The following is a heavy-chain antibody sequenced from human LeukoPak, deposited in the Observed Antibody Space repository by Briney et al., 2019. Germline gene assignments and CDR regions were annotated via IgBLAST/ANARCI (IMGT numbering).Heavy chain of an antibody. CDR1: GYTFTSYA. CDR3: ARDMATVTISPFDY. D-gene: IGHD4-17*01. Sequence: ASVEVSCKASGYTFTSYAMNWVRQAPGQGLEWMGWINTNTGNPTYAQGFTGRFVFSLDTSVSTAYLQISSLKAEDTAVYYCARDMATVTISPFDYWGQGTLVTVSS. V-gene: IGHV7-4-1*02. CDR2: INTNTGNP. J-gene: IGHJ4*02.